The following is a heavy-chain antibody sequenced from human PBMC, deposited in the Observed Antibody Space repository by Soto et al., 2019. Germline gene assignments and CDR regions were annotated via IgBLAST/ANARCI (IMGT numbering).Heavy chain of an antibody. V-gene: IGHV3-11*01. J-gene: IGHJ6*03. D-gene: IGHD6-13*01. CDR1: GFTFSDYY. CDR3: ARAVAAAGYYYYYYYYMDV. Sequence: QVQLVESGGGLVKPGGSLRLSCAASGFTFSDYYMSWIRQAPGKGLEWVSYISSSGSTIYYADSVKGRFTTSRDNAKNSLYLQLKSLRAEDTAVYYCARAVAAAGYYYYYYYYMDVWGKGTTVTVSS. CDR2: ISSSGSTI.